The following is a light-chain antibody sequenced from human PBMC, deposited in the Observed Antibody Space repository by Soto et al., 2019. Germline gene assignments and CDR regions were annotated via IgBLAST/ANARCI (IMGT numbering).Light chain of an antibody. Sequence: QSALTQPASVSGYPGQSITISCTGTSSDIGGYDYVSWYQQYPGKAPKLMIYDVSNRPSGVSDRFSGSKSANTASLTISGLQAEDEADYYCNSYTTSSSLYVFGTGTKVTVL. CDR2: DVS. J-gene: IGLJ1*01. V-gene: IGLV2-14*01. CDR3: NSYTTSSSLYV. CDR1: SSDIGGYDY.